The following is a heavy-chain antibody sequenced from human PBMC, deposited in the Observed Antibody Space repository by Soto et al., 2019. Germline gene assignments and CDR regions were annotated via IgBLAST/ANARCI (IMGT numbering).Heavy chain of an antibody. D-gene: IGHD3-10*01. J-gene: IGHJ4*02. CDR2: IKQDRSEK. V-gene: IGHV3-7*04. CDR1: GFIFSSYW. Sequence: EVQLVESGGGLVQPGGSLRLSCAASGFIFSSYWMSWVRQAPGKGLEWVANIKQDRSEKYYVDSVKGRFTISRDNAKNSLYLQMNSLRAEDTAVYYCARGFITMVRGVINYWGQGTLVTVSS. CDR3: ARGFITMVRGVINY.